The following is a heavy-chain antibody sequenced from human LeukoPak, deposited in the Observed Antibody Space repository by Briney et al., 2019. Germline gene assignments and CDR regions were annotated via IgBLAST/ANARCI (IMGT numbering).Heavy chain of an antibody. CDR2: IGTAGDT. CDR3: ARLYDDCTRSTCLWYFDY. Sequence: GGSLRLSCAASGFTFSSYDMHWVRQATGKGLEWVSAIGTAGDTYYPGSVKGRFTISRENAKNSLYLQMNSLRAGDTAVYYCARLYDDCTRSTCLWYFDYWGQGTLVTVPS. J-gene: IGHJ4*02. CDR1: GFTFSSYD. D-gene: IGHD2/OR15-2a*01. V-gene: IGHV3-13*01.